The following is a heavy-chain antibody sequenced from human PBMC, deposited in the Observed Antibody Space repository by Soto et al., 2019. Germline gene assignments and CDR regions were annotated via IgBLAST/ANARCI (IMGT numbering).Heavy chain of an antibody. CDR2: INSDGSGT. D-gene: IGHD3-10*01. CDR1: GFTFSSYW. V-gene: IGHV3-74*01. J-gene: IGHJ4*02. Sequence: EVQLVESGGGLVQPGGSLRLSCAASGFTFSSYWMHWVRQAPGKGLVWVSHINSDGSGTTYADSVKGRFTISRDNAKTRLYLQMNSLGDEDTAGYYGAREGDYYYGSGSSADYWGQGTLVTVSS. CDR3: AREGDYYYGSGSSADY.